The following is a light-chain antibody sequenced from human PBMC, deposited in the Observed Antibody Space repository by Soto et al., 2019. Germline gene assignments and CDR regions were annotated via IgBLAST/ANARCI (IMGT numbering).Light chain of an antibody. CDR2: EY. CDR3: GGWDDSLSGPV. V-gene: IGLV1-47*01. Sequence: QSVLTQPPSASGTPGQRVNISCSGSSSNIGSNYVYWYRQFPGTAPKTPHPEEYQRPSGVPARFSGSKSGTSASLAISGLRSEDEADYYCGGWDDSLSGPVFGGGTKLTVL. J-gene: IGLJ2*01. CDR1: SSNIGSNY.